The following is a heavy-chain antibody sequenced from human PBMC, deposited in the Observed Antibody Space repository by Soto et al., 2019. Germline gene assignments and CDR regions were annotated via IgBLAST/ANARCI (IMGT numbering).Heavy chain of an antibody. CDR2: ISYNGIDK. J-gene: IGHJ4*02. V-gene: IGHV3-30*03. CDR1: GITFTNHG. D-gene: IGHD5-12*01. Sequence: QMQLVESGGGVVQPGRSLRLSCVASGITFTNHGIHWVRQAPGKGLEWVADISYNGIDKWYADSVKGRFTICRDNFRDPVYMQTNGLSPEELAVYYCASGGGHMGHDTRFDYWGQGTLVTVSS. CDR3: ASGGGHMGHDTRFDY.